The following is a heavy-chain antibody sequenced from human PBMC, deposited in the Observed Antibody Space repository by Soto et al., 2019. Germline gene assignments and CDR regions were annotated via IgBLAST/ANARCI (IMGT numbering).Heavy chain of an antibody. CDR3: ARGYCSGGSCPTDY. V-gene: IGHV4-31*03. D-gene: IGHD2-15*01. CDR2: IYYSGST. J-gene: IGHJ4*02. Sequence: QVQLQESGPGLVKPSQTLSLTCTVSGGSISSGGYYWSWIRQHPGKGLEWIGYIYYSGSTYYNPSLKSRVTISVDASKNQFSLKLSSVTAADTAVYYCARGYCSGGSCPTDYWGQGTLVTVSS. CDR1: GGSISSGGYY.